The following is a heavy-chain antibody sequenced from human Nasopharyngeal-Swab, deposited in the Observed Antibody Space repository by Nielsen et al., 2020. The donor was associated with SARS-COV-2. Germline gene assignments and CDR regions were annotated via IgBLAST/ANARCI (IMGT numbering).Heavy chain of an antibody. CDR3: AKDLRGPYFF. CDR2: IVGSGDISGSGGNT. J-gene: IGHJ4*02. V-gene: IGHV3-23*01. Sequence: SCVASGYSFRTYGMTWVRPAPGKGLEWVAAIVGSGDISGSGGNTYYADSVKGRFTISRDNSKNTLSLQMNSLRAEDTAVYYCAKDLRGPYFFWGQGTLVTVSS. CDR1: GYSFRTYG. D-gene: IGHD2/OR15-2a*01.